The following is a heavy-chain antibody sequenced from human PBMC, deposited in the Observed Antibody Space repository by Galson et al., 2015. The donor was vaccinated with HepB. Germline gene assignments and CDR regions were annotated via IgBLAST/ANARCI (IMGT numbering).Heavy chain of an antibody. Sequence: SVKVSCKASGYTFTSYAMHWVRQAPGQRLEWMGWINAGNGNTKYSQRFQGRVTITRDTSASTAYMELSSLRSEDTAVYYCARDSSSYSYGSDYWGQGTLVTVSS. J-gene: IGHJ4*02. D-gene: IGHD5-18*01. CDR3: ARDSSSYSYGSDY. CDR2: INAGNGNT. V-gene: IGHV1-3*01. CDR1: GYTFTSYA.